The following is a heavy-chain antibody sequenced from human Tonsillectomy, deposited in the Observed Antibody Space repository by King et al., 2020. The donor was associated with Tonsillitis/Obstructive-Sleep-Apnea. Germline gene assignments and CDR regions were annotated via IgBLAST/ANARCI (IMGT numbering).Heavy chain of an antibody. Sequence: VQLVESGAEVKKPGESLKISCKGSGYKFSNYWIGWVRQMPGKGLEWMGIIYPGDSDTRYSPSFQGQVIVSADKSVSTAYLQWSRLKASDTAKYYCARGYGVAGTGTWYFDLWGRGTLVTVSS. CDR3: ARGYGVAGTGTWYFDL. CDR2: IYPGDSDT. V-gene: IGHV5-51*01. J-gene: IGHJ2*01. CDR1: GYKFSNYW. D-gene: IGHD3-3*01.